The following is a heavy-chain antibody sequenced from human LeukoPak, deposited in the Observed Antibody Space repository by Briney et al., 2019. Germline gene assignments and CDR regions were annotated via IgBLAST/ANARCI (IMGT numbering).Heavy chain of an antibody. D-gene: IGHD2-8*01. CDR3: AKEDAVYAMNTVHASDY. CDR2: ISYDGSNK. CDR1: GFTFSSYG. Sequence: GGSLRLSCAASGFTFSSYGMHWVRQAPGKGLEWVAVISYDGSNKYYADSVKGRFTISRDNSKNTLYLQMNSLRAEDTAVYYCAKEDAVYAMNTVHASDYWGQGTLVTVSS. V-gene: IGHV3-30*18. J-gene: IGHJ4*02.